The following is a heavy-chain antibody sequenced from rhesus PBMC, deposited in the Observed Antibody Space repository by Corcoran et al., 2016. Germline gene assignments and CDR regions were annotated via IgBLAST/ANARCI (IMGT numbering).Heavy chain of an antibody. D-gene: IGHD1-26*01. CDR1: GFTFGSYY. CDR3: ARELRRITGTTDFDY. CDR2: INTGGSST. Sequence: EVQLVESGGGLVQPGGSLRLSCTGSGFTFGSYYMYWVRQAPGKGLEWVSAINTGGSSTWYTDSVEGRFTISKENAKNTMYHQMDSLRAEDTAVYYCARELRRITGTTDFDYWGQGVLVTVSS. J-gene: IGHJ4*01. V-gene: IGHV3-8*01.